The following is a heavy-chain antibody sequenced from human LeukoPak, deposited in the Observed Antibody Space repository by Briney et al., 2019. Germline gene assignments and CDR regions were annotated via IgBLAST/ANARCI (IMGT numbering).Heavy chain of an antibody. D-gene: IGHD6-13*01. Sequence: GGSLRLSCAASGFTFSSYSMNWVRQAPGKGLEWVSYISSSSSTIYYADSVQGRFTISRDNAKNSLYLQMNSLRAEDTAVYYCARGKSSKQQVARLLDYWGQGTLVTVSS. CDR2: ISSSSSTI. CDR3: ARGKSSKQQVARLLDY. J-gene: IGHJ4*02. V-gene: IGHV3-48*01. CDR1: GFTFSSYS.